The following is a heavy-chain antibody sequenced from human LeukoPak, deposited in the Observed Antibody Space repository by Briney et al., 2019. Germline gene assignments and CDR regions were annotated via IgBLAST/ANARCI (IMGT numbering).Heavy chain of an antibody. D-gene: IGHD2-15*01. Sequence: GGSLRLSCAASGFRFHTYSMNWVRQAPGKGLEWISYISSSSDDIYHADSVKGRFTVSRDNAKNSLFLQMNSLSAEDTAVYYCARGRDSGGAIDYWSQGTLVTVSS. J-gene: IGHJ4*02. V-gene: IGHV3-48*01. CDR2: ISSSSDDI. CDR1: GFRFHTYS. CDR3: ARGRDSGGAIDY.